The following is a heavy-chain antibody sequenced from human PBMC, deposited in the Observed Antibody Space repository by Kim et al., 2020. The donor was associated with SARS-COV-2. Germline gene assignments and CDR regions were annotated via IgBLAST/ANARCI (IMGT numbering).Heavy chain of an antibody. CDR1: EFTFSSYA. J-gene: IGHJ5*02. Sequence: GGSLRLSCAASEFTFSSYAMDWVRQVPGKGLEWVSSIHGSGNTFYAGSVKGRFTISRDNSRDTLYLQMNNLRAEDTAVYYCAKLNRANLDWMPYDSWGQGPLVIVSS. CDR2: IHGSGNT. V-gene: IGHV3-23*01. CDR3: AKLNRANLDWMPYDS. D-gene: IGHD3-9*01.